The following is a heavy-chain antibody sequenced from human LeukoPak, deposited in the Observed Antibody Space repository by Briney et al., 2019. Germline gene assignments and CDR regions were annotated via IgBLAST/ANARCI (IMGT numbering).Heavy chain of an antibody. CDR2: ISYDGSNK. D-gene: IGHD6-19*01. V-gene: IGHV3-30*03. J-gene: IGHJ4*02. CDR1: GFTFSSYG. CDR3: AREGIAVGLDY. Sequence: GGSLRLSCAASGFTFSSYGMHWVRQAPGKGLEWVAVISYDGSNKYYADSVKGRFTISRDNSKNTLYLQMNSLRAEDTAVYYCAREGIAVGLDYWGQGTLVTVSS.